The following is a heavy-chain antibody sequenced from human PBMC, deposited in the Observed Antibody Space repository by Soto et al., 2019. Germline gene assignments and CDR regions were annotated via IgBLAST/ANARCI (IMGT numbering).Heavy chain of an antibody. Sequence: QMQLMESGGSWVKPGGSLRLSCAASGFTFSDNYMSWIRQAPGKGLEWVSYISTSSSNTKYADSVKGRFTISRDNAKNSLYLQMNSRRAEDTAVYYCARERCMVRGCRDGMDVWGQGTTVTVSS. CDR3: ARERCMVRGCRDGMDV. J-gene: IGHJ6*02. CDR2: ISTSSSNT. V-gene: IGHV3-11*06. D-gene: IGHD3-10*01. CDR1: GFTFSDNY.